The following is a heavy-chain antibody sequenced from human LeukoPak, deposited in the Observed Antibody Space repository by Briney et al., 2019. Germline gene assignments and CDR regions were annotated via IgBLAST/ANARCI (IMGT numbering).Heavy chain of an antibody. CDR3: ARVIRITMVRGANYYMHV. V-gene: IGHV4-59*01. CDR1: GGSISSYY. Sequence: PSETLSLTCNVSGGSISSYYWSWIRQPPGKGLEWIGYIYYSGSTNYNPSLKSRVTISVDTSKNQFSLKLSSVTAADTAVYYCARVIRITMVRGANYYMHVWGKGTTVTVSS. D-gene: IGHD3-10*01. CDR2: IYYSGST. J-gene: IGHJ6*03.